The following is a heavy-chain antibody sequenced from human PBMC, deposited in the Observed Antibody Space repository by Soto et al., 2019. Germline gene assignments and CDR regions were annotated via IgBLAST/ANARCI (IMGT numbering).Heavy chain of an antibody. CDR1: GYTFSTYD. CDR3: ASWAGYSE. D-gene: IGHD3-9*01. CDR2: VSPNSGNT. J-gene: IGHJ4*02. V-gene: IGHV1-8*01. Sequence: QVQLVQSGSEVRKPGASVKVSCKASGYTFSTYDINWVRQAPGQGPEWMGRVSPNSGNTGYAQKFQGSLTMTRNTSISTAYMELSSLTSEDTAVYYCASWAGYSEWGQGTLVTVSS.